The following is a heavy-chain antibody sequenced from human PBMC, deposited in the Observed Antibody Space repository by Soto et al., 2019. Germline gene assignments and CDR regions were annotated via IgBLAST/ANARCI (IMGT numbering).Heavy chain of an antibody. CDR3: ARDASGTTSFLAS. Sequence: PGGSLRLSCEASGFMFGTSGMHWVRQAPGKGLEWVSGIWLDGSERYYSDSVKGRFTTSRDNSKNTLFLQMNSLRVEDTAVYFCARDASGTTSFLASWGQGTLVTAPQ. V-gene: IGHV3-33*01. CDR2: IWLDGSER. CDR1: GFMFGTSG. J-gene: IGHJ5*01. D-gene: IGHD1-1*01.